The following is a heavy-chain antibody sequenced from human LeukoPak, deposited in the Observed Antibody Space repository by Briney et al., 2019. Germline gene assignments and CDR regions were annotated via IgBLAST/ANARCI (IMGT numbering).Heavy chain of an antibody. CDR1: GYTLTELS. V-gene: IGHV1-24*01. D-gene: IGHD3-10*01. J-gene: IGHJ2*01. CDR3: ATAEPNMVRGVMTRPYWYFDL. Sequence: ASVKVSCKVSGYTLTELSMHWVRQAPGKGLEWMGGFDPEDGETIYAQKSQGRVTMTEDTSTDTAYMELSSLRSEDTAVYYCATAEPNMVRGVMTRPYWYFDLWGRGTLVTVSS. CDR2: FDPEDGET.